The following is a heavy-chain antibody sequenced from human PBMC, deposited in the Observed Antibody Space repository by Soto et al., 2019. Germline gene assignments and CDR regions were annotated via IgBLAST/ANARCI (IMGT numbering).Heavy chain of an antibody. CDR2: IKQDGSEK. V-gene: IGHV3-7*01. CDR1: GFTFSTYW. D-gene: IGHD2-8*01. J-gene: IGHJ3*02. Sequence: GGSLRHSCTASGFTFSTYWMSWIRQPPGKGLEWVANIKQDGSEKYYLDSVKGRFTISRDNAKNSLYLQMNSLRAEDTAVYYCAREECTNGVCYLADAFDIWGQGTIVTVSS. CDR3: AREECTNGVCYLADAFDI.